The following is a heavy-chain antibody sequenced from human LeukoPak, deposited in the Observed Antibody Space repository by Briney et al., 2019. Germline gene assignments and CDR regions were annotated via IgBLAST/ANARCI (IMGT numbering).Heavy chain of an antibody. D-gene: IGHD3-3*01. CDR1: GGTCSSYA. CDR3: ARALTIFGVVIDGPYGMDV. J-gene: IGHJ6*02. Sequence: SVKVSCKASGGTCSSYAISWVRQAPGQGLEWMGGIIPIFGTANYAQKLQGRVTITADESTSTAYMELRSLRSEDTAVYYCARALTIFGVVIDGPYGMDVWGQGTTVTVSS. V-gene: IGHV1-69*13. CDR2: IIPIFGTA.